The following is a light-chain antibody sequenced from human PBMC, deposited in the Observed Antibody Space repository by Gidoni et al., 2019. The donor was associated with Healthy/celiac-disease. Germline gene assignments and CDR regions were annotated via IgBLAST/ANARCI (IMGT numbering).Light chain of an antibody. Sequence: DIVMTQSPLSLPVTPGEPASISCRSSQSLLHSNGYNYLDWYLQKPGQAPQLLIDWGSNRASGVPDRFSGSGSGTDFTLKISRVEAEDVGVYYCMQALQTPPYTFGQGTKLEIK. V-gene: IGKV2-28*01. J-gene: IGKJ2*01. CDR1: QSLLHSNGYNY. CDR3: MQALQTPPYT. CDR2: WGS.